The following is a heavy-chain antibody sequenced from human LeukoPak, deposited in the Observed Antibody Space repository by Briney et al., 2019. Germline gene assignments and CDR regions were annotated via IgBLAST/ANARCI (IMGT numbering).Heavy chain of an antibody. V-gene: IGHV4-59*01. J-gene: IGHJ4*02. CDR2: VYYTGRI. D-gene: IGHD6-13*01. Sequence: SETLSLTCTVSDDSFSNYYWSWVRQPPRKGLEWIGYVYYTGRINYNPSLESRVAITVDTSMTQFSLKMTSVTTEDTAIYYCARLDSRYEQQLVHYLDYWGQGMLVTVSS. CDR1: DDSFSNYY. CDR3: ARLDSRYEQQLVHYLDY.